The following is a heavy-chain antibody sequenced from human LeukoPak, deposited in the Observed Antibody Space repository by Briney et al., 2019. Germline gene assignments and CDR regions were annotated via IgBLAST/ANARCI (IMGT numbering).Heavy chain of an antibody. CDR2: IYTSGST. Sequence: TLSLTCTVSGGSISSGSYYWSWIRQPAGKGLEWIGRIYTSGSTNYNPSLKSRVTIVVDTSKNQFSLKLSSVTAADTAVYYCARAGAFDLWGRGTLVTVSS. J-gene: IGHJ2*01. V-gene: IGHV4-61*02. D-gene: IGHD3-10*01. CDR3: ARAGAFDL. CDR1: GGSISSGSYY.